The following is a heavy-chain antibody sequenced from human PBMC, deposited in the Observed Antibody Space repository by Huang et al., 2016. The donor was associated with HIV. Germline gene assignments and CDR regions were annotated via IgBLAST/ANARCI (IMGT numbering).Heavy chain of an antibody. CDR2: ISVYNGNT. J-gene: IGHJ6*03. CDR3: ARGGGIQLWLLGYYYMDV. CDR1: GYTFSSFG. D-gene: IGHD5-18*01. Sequence: QVQLVQSGAEVKKPGASVKVSCKASGYTFSSFGISWVGQAPGKGLEWVGWISVYNGNTKFAQKVQGRLTMTTDTSTSTAYMELRSLRSDDTAVYYCARGGGIQLWLLGYYYMDVWGNGTTVTVSS. V-gene: IGHV1-18*01.